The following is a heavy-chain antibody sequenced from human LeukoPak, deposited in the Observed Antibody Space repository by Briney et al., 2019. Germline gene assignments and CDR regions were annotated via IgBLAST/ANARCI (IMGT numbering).Heavy chain of an antibody. J-gene: IGHJ4*02. CDR1: GGSISSGGYS. Sequence: SETLSLTCTVSGGSISSGGYSWSWIRQPPGKGLEWIGYIYHSGSTYYNPSLKSRVTISVDRSKNQFSLKLSSVTAADTAVYYCARGTGAPTVYYFDYWGQGTLVTVSS. D-gene: IGHD4-17*01. CDR3: ARGTGAPTVYYFDY. CDR2: IYHSGST. V-gene: IGHV4-30-2*01.